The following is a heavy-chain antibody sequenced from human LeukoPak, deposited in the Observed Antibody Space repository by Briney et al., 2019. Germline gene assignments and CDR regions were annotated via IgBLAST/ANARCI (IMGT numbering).Heavy chain of an antibody. D-gene: IGHD2-21*01. CDR3: ARPGRDHDY. CDR1: GGSISSSSYY. CDR2: IYYSGST. Sequence: SETLSLTCTASGGSISSSSYYWGWIRQPPGKGLEWIGSIYYSGSTYYNPSLKSRVTISVDTSKNQFSLKLSSVTAADTAVYYCARPGRDHDYWGQGTLVTVSS. V-gene: IGHV4-39*01. J-gene: IGHJ4*02.